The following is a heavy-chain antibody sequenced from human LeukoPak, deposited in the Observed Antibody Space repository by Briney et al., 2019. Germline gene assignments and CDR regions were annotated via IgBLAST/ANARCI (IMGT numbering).Heavy chain of an antibody. CDR2: ISSSGSTI. V-gene: IGHV3-11*04. CDR3: ARDDYGDYEGWFDP. Sequence: PGGSLRLSCAASGFTFSDYYMSWLRQAPGKGLEWVSYISSSGSTIYYADSVKGRFTISRDNAKNSLYLQMNSLRAEDTAVYYCARDDYGDYEGWFDPWGQGTLVTVSS. J-gene: IGHJ5*02. CDR1: GFTFSDYY. D-gene: IGHD4-17*01.